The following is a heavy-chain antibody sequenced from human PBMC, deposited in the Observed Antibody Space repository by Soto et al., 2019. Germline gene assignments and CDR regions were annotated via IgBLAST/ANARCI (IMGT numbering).Heavy chain of an antibody. CDR2: SIPILGIA. J-gene: IGHJ2*01. Sequence: QVQLVQSGAEVKKPGSSVKVSCKASGGTFSSYTISWVRQAPGQGLEWMGRSIPILGIANYAQKFQGRVTITADKSTSTAYMELSSLRSEDTAVYYCARALYCSGGSCYSYSDWYFDLWGRGTLVTVSS. V-gene: IGHV1-69*02. CDR3: ARALYCSGGSCYSYSDWYFDL. D-gene: IGHD2-15*01. CDR1: GGTFSSYT.